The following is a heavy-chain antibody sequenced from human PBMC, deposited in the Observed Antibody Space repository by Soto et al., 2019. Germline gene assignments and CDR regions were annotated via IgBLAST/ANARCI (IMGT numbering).Heavy chain of an antibody. CDR2: IYYSGST. D-gene: IGHD5-18*01. J-gene: IGHJ4*02. Sequence: SETLSLTYTVSGGSISSYNWSWIRQPPGKGLECIGYIYYSGSTKYNPSLKSRVTISADTSKNQFSLKLSSVTAADTAVYYCARAYSYGYGLYFDYWGQGTLVTVSS. V-gene: IGHV4-59*08. CDR1: GGSISSYN. CDR3: ARAYSYGYGLYFDY.